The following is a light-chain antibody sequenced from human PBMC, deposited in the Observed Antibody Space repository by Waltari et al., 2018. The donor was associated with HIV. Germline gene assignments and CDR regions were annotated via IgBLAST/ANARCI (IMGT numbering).Light chain of an antibody. Sequence: EIVLTQSPATLSLSPGERATLSCRASQSVSSSYLAWYQQKPGQAPRLLIYGASSRATGIPDRFSGSGSGTDFTLTISRLEPEDFAVYYCQQYGSSTVSWTFGQGTKVEIK. CDR2: GAS. CDR3: QQYGSSTVSWT. CDR1: QSVSSSY. V-gene: IGKV3-20*01. J-gene: IGKJ1*01.